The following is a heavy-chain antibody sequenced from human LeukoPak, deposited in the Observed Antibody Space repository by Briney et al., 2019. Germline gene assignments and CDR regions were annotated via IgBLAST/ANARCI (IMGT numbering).Heavy chain of an antibody. CDR3: ARGSQRITVFGVVTDY. Sequence: SETLSLTCTVSGGSISSYYWSWIRQPPGKGLEWIGYVYYTGSTNYNPSPKSRVTISVDTSKNHFSLELSSVTAADTAVYYCARGSQRITVFGVVTDYWGQGTLVTVS. J-gene: IGHJ4*02. D-gene: IGHD3-3*01. V-gene: IGHV4-59*01. CDR1: GGSISSYY. CDR2: VYYTGST.